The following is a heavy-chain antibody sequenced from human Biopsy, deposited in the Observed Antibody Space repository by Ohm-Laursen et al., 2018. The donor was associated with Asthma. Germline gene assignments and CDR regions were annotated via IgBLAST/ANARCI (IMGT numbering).Heavy chain of an antibody. Sequence: TQTLTLTCSFSGFSLSSSGVNVNWIRQPPGKALEWLARIGWEEDKFYSTSLRTRLTISKGSSEDQVVLTMTNMGPVDTATYYCTRHNDYWGPGILVTVSS. J-gene: IGHJ4*02. V-gene: IGHV2-70*04. CDR2: IGWEEDK. CDR1: GFSLSSSGVN. D-gene: IGHD1-14*01. CDR3: TRHNDY.